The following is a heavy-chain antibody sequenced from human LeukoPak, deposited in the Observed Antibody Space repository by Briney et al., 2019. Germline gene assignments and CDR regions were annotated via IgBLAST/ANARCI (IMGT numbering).Heavy chain of an antibody. V-gene: IGHV3-30-3*01. CDR1: GFTFSSYV. Sequence: GGSLRLSCAASGFTFSSYVMHWVRQAPGKGLEWVAVISDDGINKYYADSVKGRFTIPRDNSKNTLYLQMNSLRAEDTAVYYCARTLYGSGSFELGYWGQGTLVTVSS. CDR2: ISDDGINK. CDR3: ARTLYGSGSFELGY. D-gene: IGHD3-10*01. J-gene: IGHJ4*02.